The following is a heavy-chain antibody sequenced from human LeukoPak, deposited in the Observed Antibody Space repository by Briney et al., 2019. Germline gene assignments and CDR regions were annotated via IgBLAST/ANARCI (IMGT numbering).Heavy chain of an antibody. Sequence: GGSLRLSCAASGFTFSTYNMHWVRQAPGKGLEWVAVISYDGNNKYYADSVKGRFTISRDNSKNTLYLQMNSLRAEDAALYYCAKNRVIFNWNYAYYFDYWGQGTLVTVSS. CDR3: AKNRVIFNWNYAYYFDY. CDR1: GFTFSTYN. D-gene: IGHD1-7*01. CDR2: ISYDGNNK. J-gene: IGHJ4*02. V-gene: IGHV3-30*18.